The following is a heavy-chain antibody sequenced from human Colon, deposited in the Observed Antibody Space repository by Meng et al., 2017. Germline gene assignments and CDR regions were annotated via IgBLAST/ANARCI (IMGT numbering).Heavy chain of an antibody. CDR2: INAGDGNT. D-gene: IGHD2-15*01. Sequence: ASVKVSCKASGYTFTNYGLHWVRRAPGQRLEWMGWINAGDGNTIYSQNFRGRVTITRDTSATTAYMELSSLISEDTAVYYCAREIDRISMRAFAIWGQGTMVTVSS. CDR3: AREIDRISMRAFAI. CDR1: GYTFTNYG. V-gene: IGHV1-3*01. J-gene: IGHJ3*02.